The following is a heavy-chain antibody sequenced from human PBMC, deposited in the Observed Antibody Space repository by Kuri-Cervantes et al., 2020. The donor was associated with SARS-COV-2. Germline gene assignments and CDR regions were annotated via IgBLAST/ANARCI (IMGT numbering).Heavy chain of an antibody. Sequence: GGSLRLSCAASGFTFRSYGMHWFRQAPGKGLKWVAFKRYDGSNKYHADSVKGRFTISRDNAKNSLYLQMNSLRAEDTALYYCARVEVGAHFGAFDIWGQGTMVTVSS. D-gene: IGHD1-26*01. J-gene: IGHJ3*02. CDR2: KRYDGSNK. CDR1: GFTFRSYG. V-gene: IGHV3-30*02. CDR3: ARVEVGAHFGAFDI.